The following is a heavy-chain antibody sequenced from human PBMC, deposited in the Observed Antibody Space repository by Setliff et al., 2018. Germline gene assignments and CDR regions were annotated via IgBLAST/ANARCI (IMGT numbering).Heavy chain of an antibody. Sequence: PSETLSLTCTVSGGSINSGVYYWGWIRQPPGKGLEWIGRISYDGATNYNSSLKSRVAMSLDVPERQFALKLSSVTAVDAAVYYCAREGRWDYSYPIYWGQGILVTVSS. D-gene: IGHD4-4*01. CDR3: AREGRWDYSYPIY. CDR1: GGSINSGVYY. V-gene: IGHV4-39*01. J-gene: IGHJ4*02. CDR2: ISYDGAT.